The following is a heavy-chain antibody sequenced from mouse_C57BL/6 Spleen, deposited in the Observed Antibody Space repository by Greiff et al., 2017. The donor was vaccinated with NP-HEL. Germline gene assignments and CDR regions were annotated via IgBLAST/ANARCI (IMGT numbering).Heavy chain of an antibody. CDR2: ISSGGSYT. CDR1: GFTFSSYG. V-gene: IGHV5-6*02. J-gene: IGHJ3*01. CDR3: ARSYDYASWFAY. D-gene: IGHD2-4*01. Sequence: EVMLVESGGDLVKPGGSLKLSCAASGFTFSSYGMSWVRQTPDKRLEWVATISSGGSYTYYPDSVKGRFTISRDNAKNTLYLQMSSLKSEDTAMYYCARSYDYASWFAYWGQGTLVTVSA.